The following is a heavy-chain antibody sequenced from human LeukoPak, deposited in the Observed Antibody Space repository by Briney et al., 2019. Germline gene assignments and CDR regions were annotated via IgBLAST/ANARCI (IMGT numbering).Heavy chain of an antibody. V-gene: IGHV4-34*01. D-gene: IGHD3-22*01. CDR3: ARADDSSGYYYFDY. CDR1: GGSFSGYY. Sequence: SETLSLTCAVYGGSFSGYYWSWIRQPPGKGLEWIGEINHSGSTNYNPSLKSRVTISVDRSKNQFSLKLSSVTAADTAVYYCARADDSSGYYYFDYWGQGTLVTVSS. CDR2: INHSGST. J-gene: IGHJ4*02.